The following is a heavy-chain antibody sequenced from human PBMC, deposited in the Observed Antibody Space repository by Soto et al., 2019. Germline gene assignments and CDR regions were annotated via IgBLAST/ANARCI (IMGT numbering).Heavy chain of an antibody. V-gene: IGHV3-11*01. CDR2: ISGSGRTI. CDR1: GIVFSDY. Sequence: QVQLVESGGGLVKPGGSLRLSCAASGIVFSDYMSWVRQAPGKGLEWLSYISGSGRTIYSADSVKGRFTISRDNATNSLYLQRNNVRTGETAVCYCARLPFPWGWFDPWGQGTLVTVSS. D-gene: IGHD3-16*01. J-gene: IGHJ5*02. CDR3: ARLPFPWGWFDP.